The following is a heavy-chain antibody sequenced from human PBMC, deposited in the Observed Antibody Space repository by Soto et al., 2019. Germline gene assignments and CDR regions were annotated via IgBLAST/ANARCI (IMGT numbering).Heavy chain of an antibody. CDR1: GGTFSNYP. J-gene: IGHJ2*01. D-gene: IGHD5-18*01. Sequence: QVQLVQSGAEVKKPGSSVKVSCKASGGTFSNYPISWVRQAPGQGLEWMGGIIPIFGTVKYAQKFQGRVTITADESRSKAYMELSSLRSEDTAVYYCARGNHRWIQLWYFDLWGRGTLVTVAS. CDR3: ARGNHRWIQLWYFDL. CDR2: IIPIFGTV. V-gene: IGHV1-69*12.